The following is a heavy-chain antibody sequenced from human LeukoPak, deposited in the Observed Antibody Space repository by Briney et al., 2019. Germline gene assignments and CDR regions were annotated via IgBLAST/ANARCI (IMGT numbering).Heavy chain of an antibody. CDR1: GGSISSGGYY. D-gene: IGHD6-13*01. CDR3: ATDVRQTGIAAAGTNWFDP. Sequence: PSQTLSLTCTVSGGSISSGGYYCSWIRQHPGKGLEWIGYIYYSGSTYYNPSLKSRVTISVDTSKNQFSLKLSSVTAADTAVYYCATDVRQTGIAAAGTNWFDPWGQGTVVTVSS. J-gene: IGHJ5*02. V-gene: IGHV4-31*03. CDR2: IYYSGST.